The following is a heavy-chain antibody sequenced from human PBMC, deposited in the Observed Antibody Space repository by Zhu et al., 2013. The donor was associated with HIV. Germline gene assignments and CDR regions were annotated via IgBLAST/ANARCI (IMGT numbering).Heavy chain of an antibody. V-gene: IGHV1-69*01. Sequence: QVQLVQSGAEVKKPGSSVKVSCKASGGTFSSYAISWVRQAPGQGLEWMGGIIPIFGTANYAQKFQGRVTITADESTSTAYMELSSLRSEDTAVYYCARNPTWIQLWFDEVTYYYGMDVWGQGTTVTVSS. J-gene: IGHJ6*02. CDR3: ARNPTWIQLWFDEVTYYYGMDV. CDR1: GGTFSSYA. CDR2: IIPIFGTA. D-gene: IGHD5-18*01.